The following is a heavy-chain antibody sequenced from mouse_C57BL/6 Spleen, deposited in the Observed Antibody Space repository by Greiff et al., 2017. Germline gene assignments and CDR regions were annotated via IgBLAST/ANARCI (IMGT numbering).Heavy chain of an antibody. Sequence: EVMLVESGGGLVKPGGSLKLSCAASGFTFSSYAMSWVRQTPEKRLEWVATISDGGSYTYYPDNVKGRFTISRDNAKNNLYLQMSHLKSEDTAMYYCAREGVPFDYWGQGTTLTVSS. J-gene: IGHJ2*01. CDR1: GFTFSSYA. CDR3: AREGVPFDY. CDR2: ISDGGSYT. V-gene: IGHV5-4*01.